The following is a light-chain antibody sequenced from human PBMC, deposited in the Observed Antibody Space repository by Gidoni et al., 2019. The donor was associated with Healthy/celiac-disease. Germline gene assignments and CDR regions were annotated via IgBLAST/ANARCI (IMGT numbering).Light chain of an antibody. V-gene: IGKV1-5*01. CDR1: QSISSW. CDR3: QQYNRYSR. Sequence: DIQMTQSPSTLSASVGDRVTITCRASQSISSWLAWYQQKPGKAPKLLIYDASSLESGVPSRFSGSGSGTEFTLTIRSLQPDDFATYYCQQYNRYSRFGQGTKVEIK. CDR2: DAS. J-gene: IGKJ1*01.